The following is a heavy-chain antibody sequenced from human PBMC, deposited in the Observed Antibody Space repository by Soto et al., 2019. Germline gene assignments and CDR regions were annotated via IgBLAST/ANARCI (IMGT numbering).Heavy chain of an antibody. Sequence: QVQLVESGGGVVQPGRSLRLSCAASGFTFSSYGMHWVRQAPGKGLEWVAVISYDGSNKYYADSVKGRFTISRDNSKNTLYLQVNSLRAEDTAVYYCAKDWIPMTTVTTGGMDVWGQGTTVTVSS. V-gene: IGHV3-30*18. CDR3: AKDWIPMTTVTTGGMDV. J-gene: IGHJ6*02. CDR2: ISYDGSNK. CDR1: GFTFSSYG. D-gene: IGHD4-17*01.